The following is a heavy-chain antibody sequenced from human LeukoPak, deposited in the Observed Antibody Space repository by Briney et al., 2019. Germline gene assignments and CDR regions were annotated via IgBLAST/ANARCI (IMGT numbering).Heavy chain of an antibody. CDR2: INHSGST. V-gene: IGHV4-34*01. Sequence: KTSETLSLTCAVYGGSFSGYYWSWIRQPPGKGLEWIGEINHSGSTNYNPSLKSRVTISVDTSKNQFSPKLSSVTAADTAVYYCARGRVIAHYDSSGYYSFDYWGQGTLATVSS. J-gene: IGHJ4*02. CDR1: GGSFSGYY. CDR3: ARGRVIAHYDSSGYYSFDY. D-gene: IGHD3-22*01.